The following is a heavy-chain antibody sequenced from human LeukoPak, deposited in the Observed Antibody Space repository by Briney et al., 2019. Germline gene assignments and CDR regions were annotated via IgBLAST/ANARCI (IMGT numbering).Heavy chain of an antibody. CDR2: INHSGST. CDR1: GGSFSGYY. CDR3: ARGRQRLAKNWFDP. J-gene: IGHJ5*02. Sequence: SETLSLTCAVYGGSFSGYYWSWIRQPPGKGLEWIGEINHSGSTNYNPSLKSRVTISVDTSKNQFSLKLSSVTAADTAVYYCARGRQRLAKNWFDPWGQGTLVTVSS. D-gene: IGHD6-19*01. V-gene: IGHV4-34*01.